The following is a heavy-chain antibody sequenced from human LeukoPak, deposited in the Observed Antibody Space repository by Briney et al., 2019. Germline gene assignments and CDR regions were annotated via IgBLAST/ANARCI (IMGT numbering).Heavy chain of an antibody. CDR1: GFTFSSYA. Sequence: GGSLRLSCAAPGFTFSSYAMSWVRQAPGKGLEWVSAISGSGGSTYYADSVKGRFTISRDNSKNTLYLQMNSLRAEDTAVYYCAKARGMIVVVITLDYWGQGTLVTVSS. CDR3: AKARGMIVVVITLDY. D-gene: IGHD3-22*01. CDR2: ISGSGGST. J-gene: IGHJ4*02. V-gene: IGHV3-23*01.